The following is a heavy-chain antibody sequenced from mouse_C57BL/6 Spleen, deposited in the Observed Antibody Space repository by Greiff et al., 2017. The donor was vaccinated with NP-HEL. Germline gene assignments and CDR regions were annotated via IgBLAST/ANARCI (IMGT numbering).Heavy chain of an antibody. CDR3: ARNGGYWYFDV. Sequence: EVMLVESGGGLVKPGGSLKLSCAASGFTFSSYTMSWVRQTPEKRLEWVATISGGGGNTYYPDSVKGRFTISRDNAKNTLYLQMSSLRSEDTALYYCARNGGYWYFDVWGTGTTVTVSS. CDR1: GFTFSSYT. CDR2: ISGGGGNT. V-gene: IGHV5-9*01. J-gene: IGHJ1*03.